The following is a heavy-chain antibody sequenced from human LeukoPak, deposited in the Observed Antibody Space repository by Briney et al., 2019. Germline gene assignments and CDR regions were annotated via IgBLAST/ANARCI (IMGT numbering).Heavy chain of an antibody. J-gene: IGHJ4*02. Sequence: GGSLRLSCAASGFTFSDYAINGVRQAPGKGLEWVSTISRGGVISYYADSVKGRFTISRDNSNNTLYLHMNSLRADDTAVHYCVSRAGSPWGPFDDWGQGTLVTVSS. CDR3: VSRAGSPWGPFDD. CDR1: GFTFSDYA. CDR2: ISRGGVIS. D-gene: IGHD7-27*01. V-gene: IGHV3-23*01.